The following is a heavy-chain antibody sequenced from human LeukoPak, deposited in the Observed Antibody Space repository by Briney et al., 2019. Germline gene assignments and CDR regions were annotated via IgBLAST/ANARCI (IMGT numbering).Heavy chain of an antibody. J-gene: IGHJ4*02. D-gene: IGHD3-10*01. CDR2: IIPIFGTA. CDR1: GGTPSSYA. Sequence: SGKASCKASGGTPSSYAISWVRQAPGQGLGWMGGIIPIFGTANYGQKFQGRVTITTDESTSTAYMELSSLRSEDTAVYYCAQMVRGVYYFDYWGQGTLVTVAS. CDR3: AQMVRGVYYFDY. V-gene: IGHV1-69*05.